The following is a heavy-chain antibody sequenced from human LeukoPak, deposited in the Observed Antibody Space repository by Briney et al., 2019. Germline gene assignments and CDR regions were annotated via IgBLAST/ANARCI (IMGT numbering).Heavy chain of an antibody. Sequence: SQTLSLTSAISGDSVSSNSAAWNWIRQSPSRGLEWLGRTYYRSKWYNDYAVSVKSRITINPDTSKNRFSLQLTSVTPEDTAVYYCARVKWELPYYFDYWGQGTLVTVSS. D-gene: IGHD1-26*01. J-gene: IGHJ4*02. CDR3: ARVKWELPYYFDY. CDR2: TYYRSKWYN. CDR1: GDSVSSNSAA. V-gene: IGHV6-1*01.